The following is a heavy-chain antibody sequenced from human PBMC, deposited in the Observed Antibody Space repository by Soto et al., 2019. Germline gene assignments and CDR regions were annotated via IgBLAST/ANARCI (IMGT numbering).Heavy chain of an antibody. CDR2: ISGSDDST. J-gene: IGHJ4*02. V-gene: IGHV3-23*01. D-gene: IGHD6-6*01. CDR3: AKRSSSSTFDY. CDR1: GFTFSSYA. Sequence: EVQLLESGGGLVQPGESLRLSCAASGFTFSSYAMSWVRQAPGKGLEWVSVISGSDDSTYYAESVKGRFTTTRDNSKTTLYLQMNSLRAEDTAVYYCAKRSSSSTFDYWGQGTLVTVSS.